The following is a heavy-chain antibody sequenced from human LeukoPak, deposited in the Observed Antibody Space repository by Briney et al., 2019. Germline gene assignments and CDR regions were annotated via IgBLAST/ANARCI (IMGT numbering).Heavy chain of an antibody. Sequence: ASVKVSCKASGYTFTDYYMHWVRQAPGQGLEWMGWINPNSGGTNYAQKFQGRVTMTRDTSISTAYMELSRLRSDDTAVYYCARDRSGSYSFDYWGQGTLVTVSS. CDR3: ARDRSGSYSFDY. D-gene: IGHD1-26*01. V-gene: IGHV1-2*02. CDR1: GYTFTDYY. CDR2: INPNSGGT. J-gene: IGHJ4*02.